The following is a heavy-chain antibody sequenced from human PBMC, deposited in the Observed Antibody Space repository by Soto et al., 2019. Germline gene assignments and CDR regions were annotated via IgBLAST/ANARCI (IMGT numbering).Heavy chain of an antibody. CDR1: GDTFSTYT. CDR3: ARDSGNQLLIDY. J-gene: IGHJ4*02. D-gene: IGHD2-2*01. Sequence: QVQLVQSGAEVKKPGSSVRVSCKASGDTFSTYTISWVRQAPGQGFEWLGRSIPILDVANYAQSFQGRVTITADKSTSTAYMELNSLRSEVTAVYYCARDSGNQLLIDYWGQGTLVTVSS. V-gene: IGHV1-69*08. CDR2: SIPILDVA.